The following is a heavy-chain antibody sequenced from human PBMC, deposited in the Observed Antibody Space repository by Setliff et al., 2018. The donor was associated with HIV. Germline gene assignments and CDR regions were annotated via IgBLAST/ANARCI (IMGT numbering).Heavy chain of an antibody. D-gene: IGHD1-1*01. CDR1: GGSFSGYS. Sequence: PSETLSLTCAVYGGSFSGYSWNWIRQPPGKGLEWIGEINYSGGTNYNPSLKSRVTISLDSSKNPLSLRLTSVTAADTAVYYCARGSDCDTTTCGDYYYMDVWGIGTTVTVSS. V-gene: IGHV4-34*01. J-gene: IGHJ6*03. CDR2: INYSGGT. CDR3: ARGSDCDTTTCGDYYYMDV.